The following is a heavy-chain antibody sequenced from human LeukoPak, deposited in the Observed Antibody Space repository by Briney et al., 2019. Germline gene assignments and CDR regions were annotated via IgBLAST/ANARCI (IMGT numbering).Heavy chain of an antibody. CDR2: IRYDGSNK. D-gene: IGHD6-13*01. Sequence: GGSLRLSCAASGFSFSSYGMHWVRQAPGKGLEWVTFIRYDGSNKYYADSVKGRFTISRDNSKNTLYLQMNSLRTEDTAVYYCAKDSGGSSWYWDYWGQGTLVTVSS. CDR3: AKDSGGSSWYWDY. CDR1: GFSFSSYG. V-gene: IGHV3-30*02. J-gene: IGHJ4*02.